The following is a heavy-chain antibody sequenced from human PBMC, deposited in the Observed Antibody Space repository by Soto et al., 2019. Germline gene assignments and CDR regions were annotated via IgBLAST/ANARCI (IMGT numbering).Heavy chain of an antibody. J-gene: IGHJ6*02. CDR1: GGTFSSYA. Sequence: QVQLVQSGAEVKKPGSSVKVSCNASGGTFSSYAISWVRQAPGQGLEWMGGIIPIFGTANYAQKFQGRVTITADESTSTAYMELSSLRSEDTAVYYCARDPGGRYCSSTSCPWGMDVWGQGTTVTVSS. CDR3: ARDPGGRYCSSTSCPWGMDV. D-gene: IGHD2-2*01. CDR2: IIPIFGTA. V-gene: IGHV1-69*01.